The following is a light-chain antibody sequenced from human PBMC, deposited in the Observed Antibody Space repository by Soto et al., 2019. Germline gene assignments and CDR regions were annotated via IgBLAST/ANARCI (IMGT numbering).Light chain of an antibody. Sequence: DIQITQSPSTLPASVGDRVTITCWASQPISTWWAWYQEKPGEAPKLLIFAASTLQSGVPLRFSGSGSGTDFSLTIGILQAEDFATYYCPQLSTYPSTFGGGTQVDI. V-gene: IGKV1-5*01. CDR3: PQLSTYPST. CDR2: AAS. CDR1: QPISTW. J-gene: IGKJ4*01.